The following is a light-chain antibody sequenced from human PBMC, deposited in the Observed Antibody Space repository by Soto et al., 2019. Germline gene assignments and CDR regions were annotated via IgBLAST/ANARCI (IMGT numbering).Light chain of an antibody. Sequence: QSVLTQPASVSGSPGQSITISCPGTSSDVGSNNLVSWYQQHPGKAPKLMIYEVSRRPSGVSNRFFGSKSGNTASLTISGLQAEDEADYYCSSFARSSTPFGSGTKVTVL. CDR2: EVS. CDR1: SSDVGSNNL. CDR3: SSFARSSTP. V-gene: IGLV2-23*02. J-gene: IGLJ1*01.